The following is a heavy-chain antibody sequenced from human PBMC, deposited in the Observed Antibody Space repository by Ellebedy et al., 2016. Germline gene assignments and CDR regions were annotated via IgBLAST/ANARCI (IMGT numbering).Heavy chain of an antibody. Sequence: GGSLRLSXAASGFTFSTYSMNWVRQAPGKGLEWVAAIWNDGSNKYYADSVKGRFSISRDNSENTLYLQMNSLRAEDTAVYYCAREVVHSGNFDSWGQGTLVTVSS. V-gene: IGHV3-33*08. D-gene: IGHD2-2*01. CDR1: GFTFSTYS. J-gene: IGHJ4*02. CDR3: AREVVHSGNFDS. CDR2: IWNDGSNK.